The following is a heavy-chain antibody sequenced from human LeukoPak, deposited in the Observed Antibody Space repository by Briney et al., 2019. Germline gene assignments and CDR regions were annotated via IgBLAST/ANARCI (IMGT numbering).Heavy chain of an antibody. Sequence: SETLSLTCTVSGGSISSSSYYWGWIRQPPGKGLEWIVSIYYSGSTYYNPSLKSRVTISVYTSKNQFSLKLSSVTAADTAVYYCARPYYYDSRIDPWGQGTLVTVSS. CDR3: ARPYYYDSRIDP. V-gene: IGHV4-39*01. J-gene: IGHJ5*02. CDR1: GGSISSSSYY. D-gene: IGHD3-22*01. CDR2: IYYSGST.